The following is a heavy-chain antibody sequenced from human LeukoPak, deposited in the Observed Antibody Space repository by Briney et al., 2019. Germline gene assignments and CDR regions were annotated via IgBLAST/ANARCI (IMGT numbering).Heavy chain of an antibody. Sequence: GGSLRLSCVASGFTFSSYGMHWVRQAPGKGLEWVAVIWYGGSNKYYADSVKGRFTISRDNSKNTLYLQMNSLRAEDTAVYYCAKGGGGVGANPNDAFDIWGQGTMVTVSS. CDR2: IWYGGSNK. J-gene: IGHJ3*02. V-gene: IGHV3-30*02. CDR3: AKGGGGVGANPNDAFDI. D-gene: IGHD1-26*01. CDR1: GFTFSSYG.